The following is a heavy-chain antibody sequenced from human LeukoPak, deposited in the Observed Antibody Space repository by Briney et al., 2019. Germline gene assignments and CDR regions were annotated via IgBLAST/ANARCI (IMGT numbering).Heavy chain of an antibody. D-gene: IGHD3-3*01. CDR3: AKEGITIFGVIDY. CDR1: GFTFSSYG. V-gene: IGHV3-30*02. J-gene: IGHJ4*02. Sequence: GGSLRLSCAASGFTFSSYGMHWVRQAPGKGLEGVAFIRDDGSNKYYADSVKGRFTISRDNSKNTLYLQMNSLRAEDTAVYYCAKEGITIFGVIDYWGQGTLVTVSS. CDR2: IRDDGSNK.